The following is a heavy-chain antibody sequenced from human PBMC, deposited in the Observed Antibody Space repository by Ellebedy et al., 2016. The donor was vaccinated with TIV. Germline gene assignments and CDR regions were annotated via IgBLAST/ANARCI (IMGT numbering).Heavy chain of an antibody. CDR2: ISAYNGNT. Sequence: ASVKVSXKASGYTFTSYGISWVRQAPGQGLEWMGWISAYNGNTNYAQKLQGRVTMTTDTSTSTAYMELRSLRSDDTAVYYCARDNYDSSGYYPGYWGQGTLVTVSS. V-gene: IGHV1-18*04. CDR1: GYTFTSYG. CDR3: ARDNYDSSGYYPGY. D-gene: IGHD3-22*01. J-gene: IGHJ4*02.